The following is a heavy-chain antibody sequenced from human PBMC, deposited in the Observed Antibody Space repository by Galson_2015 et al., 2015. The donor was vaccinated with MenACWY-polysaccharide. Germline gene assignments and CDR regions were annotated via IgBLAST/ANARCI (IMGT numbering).Heavy chain of an antibody. J-gene: IGHJ4*02. CDR3: VKDLWGWVVVIPGGFDY. Sequence: SLRLSCAACGFTFSSYAMSWVRQAPGKGLEWVSAISASGGSTYYADSVKGRFTISRDNSKNTLYLQMNSLRAEDTALYYCVKDLWGWVVVIPGGFDYWGQGTLVTVSS. CDR2: ISASGGST. D-gene: IGHD3-22*01. CDR1: GFTFSSYA. V-gene: IGHV3-23*01.